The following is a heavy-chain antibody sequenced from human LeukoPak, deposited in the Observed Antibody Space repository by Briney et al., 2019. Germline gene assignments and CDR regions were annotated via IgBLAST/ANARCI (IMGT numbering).Heavy chain of an antibody. Sequence: GGSVTLSCAASGFTFCSHAMYWVRQAPGKGLEGVAGIFGSGGSPHYADSVKGRFTISRDNPRNTVYLQINSLRDDDTAVYYCGKTTVGYSSGQKPAWPVDFWGQGTLVTVSS. CDR2: IFGSGGSP. CDR3: GKTTVGYSSGQKPAWPVDF. V-gene: IGHV3-23*01. J-gene: IGHJ4*02. D-gene: IGHD5-18*01. CDR1: GFTFCSHA.